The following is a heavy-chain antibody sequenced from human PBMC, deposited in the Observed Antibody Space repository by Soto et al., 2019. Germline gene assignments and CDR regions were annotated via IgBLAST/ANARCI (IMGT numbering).Heavy chain of an antibody. CDR3: AKDHGIQLWFNYYYYGMDV. D-gene: IGHD5-18*01. CDR1: GFTFSSYA. J-gene: IGHJ6*01. Sequence: EVQLLESGGGLVQPGGSLRLSCAASGFTFSSYAMSWFRQAPGKGLEWVSAISGSGGSTYYADSVKGRFTISRDNSKNTLDLQKNSLRAEDTAVDYCAKDHGIQLWFNYYYYGMDVWGQGTTVTVSS. V-gene: IGHV3-23*01. CDR2: ISGSGGST.